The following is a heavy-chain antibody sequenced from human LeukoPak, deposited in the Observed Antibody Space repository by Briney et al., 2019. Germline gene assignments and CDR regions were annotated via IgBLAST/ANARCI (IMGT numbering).Heavy chain of an antibody. V-gene: IGHV3-23*01. CDR2: ISGSGGDT. CDR1: GFTFSNYA. Sequence: PGGSLRLSCAASGFTFSNYAMNWVRQAPGKGLEWVSAISGSGGDTYYADSVKGRFTISRDNSKNTLYPQMNSLRAEDTAVYYCRYFLPHFDYWGQGTLVTVS. J-gene: IGHJ4*02. CDR3: RYFLPHFDY. D-gene: IGHD2/OR15-2a*01.